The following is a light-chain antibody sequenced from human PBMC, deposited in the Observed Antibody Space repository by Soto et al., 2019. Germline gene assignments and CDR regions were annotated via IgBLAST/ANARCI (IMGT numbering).Light chain of an antibody. Sequence: EKVLTQSPVTLSVSLGERVTLSCRASQSITTNLAWYQQKPGQAPRLLIFGASNRATGIPARFSGSGSGTEFSLTISSLQSEDSAIYYCQQYNDWPPLTFGGGTKVEI. CDR1: QSITTN. CDR2: GAS. J-gene: IGKJ4*01. CDR3: QQYNDWPPLT. V-gene: IGKV3-15*01.